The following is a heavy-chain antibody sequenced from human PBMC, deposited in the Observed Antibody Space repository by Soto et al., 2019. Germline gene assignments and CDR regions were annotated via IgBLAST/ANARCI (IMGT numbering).Heavy chain of an antibody. Sequence: GSLKLSCATSGVSFSHYWMNWVRQAPGKGLVWVSRISPDGRTTTYADSVKGRFTISRDNAKSTLYLQMNSLTVEDGAVYYCADSWLPTSYWGPGTLVPVSS. V-gene: IGHV3-74*01. CDR2: ISPDGRTT. CDR3: ADSWLPTSY. CDR1: GVSFSHYW. J-gene: IGHJ4*02. D-gene: IGHD3-10*01.